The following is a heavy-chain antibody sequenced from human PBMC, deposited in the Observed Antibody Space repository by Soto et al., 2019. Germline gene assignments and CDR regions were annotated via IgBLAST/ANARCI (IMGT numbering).Heavy chain of an antibody. J-gene: IGHJ2*01. CDR3: ARDFVYYDSSGYYYVPVYFDL. CDR1: GGSVSSGSYY. D-gene: IGHD3-22*01. CDR2: IYYSGST. Sequence: SETLSLTCTVSGGSVSSGSYYWSWIRQPPGKGLEWIGYIYYSGSTNYNPSLKSRVTISVDTSKNQFSLKLSSVTAADTAVYYCARDFVYYDSSGYYYVPVYFDLWGRGTLVTVSS. V-gene: IGHV4-61*01.